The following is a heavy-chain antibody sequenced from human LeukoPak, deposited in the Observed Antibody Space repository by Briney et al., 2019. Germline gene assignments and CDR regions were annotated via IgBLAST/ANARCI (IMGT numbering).Heavy chain of an antibody. D-gene: IGHD1-26*01. CDR2: ISGSGGST. Sequence: PGGSLRLSCAASGFTFSSYAMNWVRQAPGKGLEWVSTISGSGGSTYYADSVKGRFTISRDNSKNTLYLQMNSLRAKDTAVYYCATAPSGSYFDYWGQGTLVTVSS. CDR1: GFTFSSYA. V-gene: IGHV3-23*01. CDR3: ATAPSGSYFDY. J-gene: IGHJ4*02.